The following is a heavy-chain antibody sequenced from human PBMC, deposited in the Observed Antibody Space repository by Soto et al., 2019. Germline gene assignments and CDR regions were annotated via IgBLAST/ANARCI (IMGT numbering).Heavy chain of an antibody. CDR2: ISGSGGST. CDR3: AKQGGPEGYYGMDV. D-gene: IGHD3-16*01. V-gene: IGHV3-23*01. CDR1: GFTFSSYA. Sequence: LRLSCAASGFTFSSYAMSWVRQAPGKGLEWVSAISGSGGSTYYADSVKGRFTISRDNSKNTLYLQMNSLRAEDTAVYYCAKQGGPEGYYGMDVWGQGTTVTVSS. J-gene: IGHJ6*02.